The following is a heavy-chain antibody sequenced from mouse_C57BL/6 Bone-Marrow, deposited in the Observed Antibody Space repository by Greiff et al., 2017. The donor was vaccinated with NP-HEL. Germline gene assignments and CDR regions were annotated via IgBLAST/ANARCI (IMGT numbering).Heavy chain of an antibody. D-gene: IGHD2-10*02. Sequence: QQSGAELVRPGASVKLSCKASYFAFTGCAMPWVKQRPGHGLEWIGAFSLYSGATYYSENFKGKATLTANNSSSTAYMELDSLASEDSAVYYCLGGAMDYWGQGTSLTVSS. CDR2: FSLYSGAT. CDR1: YFAFTGCA. CDR3: LGGAMDY. V-gene: IGHV1-49*01. J-gene: IGHJ4*01.